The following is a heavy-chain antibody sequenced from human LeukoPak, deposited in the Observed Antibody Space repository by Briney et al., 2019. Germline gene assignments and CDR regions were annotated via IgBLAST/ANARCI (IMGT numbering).Heavy chain of an antibody. CDR3: ARGSSSPPGAFDI. V-gene: IGHV3-53*01. D-gene: IGHD1-26*01. CDR2: IYSGGST. CDR1: GLTFSSYA. J-gene: IGHJ3*02. Sequence: GGSLRLSCAASGLTFSSYAMSWVRQAPGKGLEWVSVIYSGGSTYYAGSVKGRFTISRDNSKNTLYLQMNSLRAEDTAVYYCARGSSSPPGAFDIWGQGTMVTVSS.